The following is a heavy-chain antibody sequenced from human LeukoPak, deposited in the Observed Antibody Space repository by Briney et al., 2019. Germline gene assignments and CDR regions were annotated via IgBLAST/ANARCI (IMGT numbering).Heavy chain of an antibody. V-gene: IGHV4-61*01. J-gene: IGHJ3*02. CDR3: AREYYQGAFDI. Sequence: PSETLSLTCTVSGGSVSSANHYWNWIRQPPGKGLEWIGHIYYSGSTNYSPSLKSRVTISVDTSKNQFSLKLTSLTAADTAVYYCAREYYQGAFDIWGQGTMVTVSS. D-gene: IGHD2-2*01. CDR2: IYYSGST. CDR1: GGSVSSANHY.